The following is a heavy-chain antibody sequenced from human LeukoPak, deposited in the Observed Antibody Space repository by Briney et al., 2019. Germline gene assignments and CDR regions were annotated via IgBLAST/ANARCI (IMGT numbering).Heavy chain of an antibody. CDR3: ARDNSINYGSGSYNHNYGMDV. CDR2: ISSSSSYI. J-gene: IGHJ6*02. Sequence: GGSLRFSCAASGFTFSSYSMNWVRQAPGKGLEWVSSISSSSSYIYYADSVKGRFTISRDNAKNSLYLQMNSLRAEDTAVYYCARDNSINYGSGSYNHNYGMDVWGQGTTVTVSS. D-gene: IGHD3-10*01. CDR1: GFTFSSYS. V-gene: IGHV3-21*01.